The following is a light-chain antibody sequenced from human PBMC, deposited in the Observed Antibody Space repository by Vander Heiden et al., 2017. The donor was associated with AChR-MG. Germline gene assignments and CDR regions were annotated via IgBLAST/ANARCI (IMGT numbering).Light chain of an antibody. CDR1: NIGSKS. CDR2: DDS. Sequence: SYVLTQPPSVSVAPGQTARITCGGNNIGSKSVHWYQQRPGQAPVLVVNDDSDRRSGIPERFSGSNSGNTATLTSSRVEAGDEADYYCQVWERTSDLVVFGGGTKLTVL. V-gene: IGLV3-21*02. CDR3: QVWERTSDLVV. J-gene: IGLJ2*01.